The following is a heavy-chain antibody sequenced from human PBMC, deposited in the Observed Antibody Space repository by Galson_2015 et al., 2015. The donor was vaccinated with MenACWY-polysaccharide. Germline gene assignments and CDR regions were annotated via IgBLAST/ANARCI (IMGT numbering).Heavy chain of an antibody. CDR3: VRGSSGWRGMDV. V-gene: IGHV3-74*01. Sequence: SLRLSCAASGFTFSSYSIHWVRQAPRKGLVWVSRICSDENSITYAGSVKGRFSISRENAENTVYLQMNSLTAEDTALYYCVRGSSGWRGMDVWGQGTTVTVSS. D-gene: IGHD6-19*01. J-gene: IGHJ6*02. CDR1: GFTFSSYS. CDR2: ICSDENSI.